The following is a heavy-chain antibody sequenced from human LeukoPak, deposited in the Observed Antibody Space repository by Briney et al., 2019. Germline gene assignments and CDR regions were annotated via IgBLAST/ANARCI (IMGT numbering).Heavy chain of an antibody. D-gene: IGHD3-22*01. V-gene: IGHV3-48*01. CDR2: ISSSSTI. J-gene: IGHJ3*02. CDR1: GFTFSSYS. Sequence: GGSLRLSCAASGFTFSSYSMNWVRQAPGKGLEWVSYISSSSTIYYADSVKGRFTISRDNAKNSLYLQMNSLRAEDTAVYYCARDKRMNFYDSSGSGDAFDIWGQGTMVTVSS. CDR3: ARDKRMNFYDSSGSGDAFDI.